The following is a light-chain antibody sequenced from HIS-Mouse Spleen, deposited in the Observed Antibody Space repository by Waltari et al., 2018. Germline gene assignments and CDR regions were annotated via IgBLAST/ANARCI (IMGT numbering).Light chain of an antibody. Sequence: QSALTQPASVSGSPGQSITISCTGTSSAVGGYNYVSWYQQHPGKAPKLMIYDVSNRPSGVSNRFSGSKSGNTVSLTISGLQAEDEADYYCSSYTSSSTEVFGGGTKLTVL. J-gene: IGLJ2*01. CDR2: DVS. V-gene: IGLV2-14*03. CDR1: SSAVGGYNY. CDR3: SSYTSSSTEV.